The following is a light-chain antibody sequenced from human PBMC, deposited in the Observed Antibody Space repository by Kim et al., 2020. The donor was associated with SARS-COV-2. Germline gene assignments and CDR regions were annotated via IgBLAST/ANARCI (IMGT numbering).Light chain of an antibody. Sequence: SYELTQPPSVSVSPGQTASITCSGDKLGDKYASWYQQKPGQSPVLVIYQDTKRPSGILERFSGSNSRNIATLTISGTQTMDEADYYCQAWDSSAGVIFGGGTQLTVL. J-gene: IGLJ2*01. CDR3: QAWDSSAGVI. CDR2: QDT. CDR1: KLGDKY. V-gene: IGLV3-1*01.